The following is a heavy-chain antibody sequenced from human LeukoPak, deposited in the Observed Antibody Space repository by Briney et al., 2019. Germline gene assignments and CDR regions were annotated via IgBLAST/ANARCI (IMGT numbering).Heavy chain of an antibody. CDR1: GYTFTSYG. Sequence: ASVKVSCKASGYTFTSYGISWVRQAPGQGLEWMGWISAYNGNTNYAQKLQGRVTMTTDKSTDTVFLELSSLRSQDTAVYYCARSSVTGHFDFWGQGTLVTVSS. D-gene: IGHD6-19*01. CDR3: ARSSVTGHFDF. V-gene: IGHV1-18*01. J-gene: IGHJ4*02. CDR2: ISAYNGNT.